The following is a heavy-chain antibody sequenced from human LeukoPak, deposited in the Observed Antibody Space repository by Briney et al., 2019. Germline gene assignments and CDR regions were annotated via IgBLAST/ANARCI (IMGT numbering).Heavy chain of an antibody. CDR3: ARESVAASFDY. Sequence: SETLSLTCAVYGGSFSGYYWSWIRQPPGKGLEWIGEINHSGSTNYNPSLKSRVTISVDTSKNQFSLKLSSVTAADTAVYYCARESVAASFDYWSQGTLVTVSS. J-gene: IGHJ4*02. CDR1: GGSFSGYY. CDR2: INHSGST. D-gene: IGHD6-19*01. V-gene: IGHV4-34*01.